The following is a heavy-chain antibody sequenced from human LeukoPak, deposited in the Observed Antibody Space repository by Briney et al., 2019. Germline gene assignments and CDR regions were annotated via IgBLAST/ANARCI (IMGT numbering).Heavy chain of an antibody. CDR2: ISYDGSNE. CDR1: GFTFSSYV. D-gene: IGHD6-13*01. V-gene: IGHV3-30*04. J-gene: IGHJ4*02. CDR3: AKSGGLAAAGLGY. Sequence: GGSLRLSCAASGFTFSSYVMHWVRQAPGKGLEWVAIISYDGSNEYYADSVKGRFTISRDNSKNTLYLQMNSLRAEDTAVYYCAKSGGLAAAGLGYWGQGTLVTVSS.